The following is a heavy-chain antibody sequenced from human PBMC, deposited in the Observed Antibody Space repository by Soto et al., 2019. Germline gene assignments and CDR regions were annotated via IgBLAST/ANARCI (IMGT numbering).Heavy chain of an antibody. D-gene: IGHD3-22*01. CDR2: IYWNDDK. Sequence: SGPTLVNPTQTLTLTCTFSGFSLSTSGVGVGWIRQPPGKALEWLALIYWNDDKRYSPSLKSRLTINKDTSKNQVVLTMTNMDPVDTATYYCAHRPYYYDSSGYYYPYYFDYWGQGTLVTVSS. J-gene: IGHJ4*02. V-gene: IGHV2-5*01. CDR1: GFSLSTSGVG. CDR3: AHRPYYYDSSGYYYPYYFDY.